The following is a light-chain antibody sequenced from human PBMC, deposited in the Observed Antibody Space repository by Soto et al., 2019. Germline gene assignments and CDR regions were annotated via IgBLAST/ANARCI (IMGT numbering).Light chain of an antibody. Sequence: EVEMTQSPATVSVSPGERVTLSCRASQRVSSNVAWYQQKPGQAPRVLIFGASTRSTGTPARFSGSGSGTEFTLTISSLQPEDFAVYYCQQHNIWPPYTFGQGTKLEIK. CDR2: GAS. CDR3: QQHNIWPPYT. V-gene: IGKV3-15*01. CDR1: QRVSSN. J-gene: IGKJ2*01.